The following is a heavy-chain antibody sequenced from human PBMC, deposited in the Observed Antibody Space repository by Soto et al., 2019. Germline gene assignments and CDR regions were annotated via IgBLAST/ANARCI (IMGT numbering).Heavy chain of an antibody. V-gene: IGHV3-23*01. J-gene: IGHJ4*02. D-gene: IGHD2-15*01. CDR3: AKERRNYCSGGSCYSWSGIVGATCSDY. Sequence: GGSLRLSCAASGFTFSSYAMSWVRQAPGKGLEWVSAISGSGGSTYYADSVKGRFTISRDNSKNTLYLQMNSLRAEDTAVYYCAKERRNYCSGGSCYSWSGIVGATCSDYWGQGTLVTVSS. CDR1: GFTFSSYA. CDR2: ISGSGGST.